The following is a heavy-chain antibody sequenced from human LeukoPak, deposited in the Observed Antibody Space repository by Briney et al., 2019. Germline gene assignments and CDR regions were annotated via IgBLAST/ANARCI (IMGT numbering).Heavy chain of an antibody. CDR3: AREVLGVGATCDY. D-gene: IGHD1-26*01. CDR2: IKQDGSDK. Sequence: PGGSLKLSCAASGFTFDSYWMTWVRQAPGKGLEWVANIKQDGSDKYYVDSVKGRFTISRDNAKNSLYLQMNSLRAEDTAVCFCAREVLGVGATCDYWGQGTLVTVSS. CDR1: GFTFDSYW. J-gene: IGHJ4*02. V-gene: IGHV3-7*01.